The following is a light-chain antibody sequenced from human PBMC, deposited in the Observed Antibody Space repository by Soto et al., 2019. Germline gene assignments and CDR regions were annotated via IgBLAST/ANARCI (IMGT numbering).Light chain of an antibody. CDR2: DAS. CDR3: QQRSNWPPIT. V-gene: IGKV3-11*01. J-gene: IGKJ5*01. CDR1: QSVSRY. Sequence: EIVLTQSPASLSLSPGERATLSCRASQSVSRYLAWYQQTPGQAPRLXXYDASNRANGIPARFSGSGSWTDLTLTISSLEPEDFAVYDCQQRSNWPPITFGQGTRLEIK.